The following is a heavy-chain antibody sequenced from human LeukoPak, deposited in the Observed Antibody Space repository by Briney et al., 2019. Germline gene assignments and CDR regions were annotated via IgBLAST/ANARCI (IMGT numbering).Heavy chain of an antibody. Sequence: SWIRQHPGKGLEWIGYIFHSGSTYYNPSLESRVKISVDKSKNHFSLKLSPVTAADTAVYYCASLRYFDWFFDYWGQGTLVTVSS. V-gene: IGHV4-31*02. CDR2: IFHSGST. D-gene: IGHD3-9*01. CDR3: ASLRYFDWFFDY. J-gene: IGHJ4*02.